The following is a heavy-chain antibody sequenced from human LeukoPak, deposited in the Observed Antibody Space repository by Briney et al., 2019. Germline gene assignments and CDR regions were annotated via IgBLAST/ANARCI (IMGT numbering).Heavy chain of an antibody. CDR1: GYTFTGYY. J-gene: IGHJ4*02. D-gene: IGHD2-15*01. V-gene: IGHV1-2*02. CDR3: ARAIGYCSGGSCYSDY. CDR2: INPNSGGT. Sequence: ASVKVSCKASGYTFTGYYMHWVRQAPGQGLEWMGWINPNSGGTNYAQKLQGRVTMTTDTSTSTAYMKLRSLRSDDTAVYYCARAIGYCSGGSCYSDYWGQGTLVTVSS.